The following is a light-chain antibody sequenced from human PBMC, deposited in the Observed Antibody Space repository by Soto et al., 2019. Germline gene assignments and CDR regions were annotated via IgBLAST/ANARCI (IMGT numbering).Light chain of an antibody. V-gene: IGKV4-1*01. J-gene: IGKJ3*01. CDR2: WAS. CDR1: QNVLYNSNNKNY. Sequence: DPVMTQSPDSLAVSLGERATINCKSSQNVLYNSNNKNYLAWYQQKPGQPPKLLIYWASTRESGVPDRFSGSGSGTDFTLSISSLQAEDVAVYYCQQYYSTPFTFGPGTKVDIK. CDR3: QQYYSTPFT.